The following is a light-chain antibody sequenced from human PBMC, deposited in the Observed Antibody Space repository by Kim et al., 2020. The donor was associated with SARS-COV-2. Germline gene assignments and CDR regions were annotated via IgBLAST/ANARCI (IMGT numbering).Light chain of an antibody. CDR1: QSVNSF. Sequence: AWSPEESAIHSCRASQSVNSFLARYQEEPGQAPRGFINDASNRASGIPDRFSGSGCGADFTLTISRLEHEDFAVYHCQHYGDLRSFVQGTKLEI. CDR3: QHYGDLRS. CDR2: DAS. J-gene: IGKJ2*04. V-gene: IGKV3-11*01.